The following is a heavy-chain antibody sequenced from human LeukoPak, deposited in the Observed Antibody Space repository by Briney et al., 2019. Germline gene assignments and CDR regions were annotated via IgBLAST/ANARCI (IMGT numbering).Heavy chain of an antibody. Sequence: GASVKVSCKASGFSLTNNYMHWVRLGPAQGLEWMGYMRPTDAYTGFAPKFQGRVTVTRDTSTNTVYMELSSLRSDDTAVYYCAREGAVALKYFDIWGQGTLVTVSS. CDR3: AREGAVALKYFDI. V-gene: IGHV1-46*01. CDR1: GFSLTNNY. D-gene: IGHD6-19*01. J-gene: IGHJ4*02. CDR2: MRPTDAYT.